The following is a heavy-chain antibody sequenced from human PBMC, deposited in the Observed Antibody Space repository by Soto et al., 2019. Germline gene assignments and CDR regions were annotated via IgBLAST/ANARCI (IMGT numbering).Heavy chain of an antibody. D-gene: IGHD2-2*01. CDR1: GGSISSGGYY. CDR3: SRWRSSTSQRDDYYYYGMDV. J-gene: IGHJ6*02. Sequence: QVQLQESGPGLVKPSQTLSLTCTVSGGSISSGGYYWSWIRPHPGKGREWIGYIYYSGSTYYNPSLKSRVTISLDTSKNQLSLKLSSVTDADTAVYYCSRWRSSTSQRDDYYYYGMDVWGQGTTVTVSS. CDR2: IYYSGST. V-gene: IGHV4-31*03.